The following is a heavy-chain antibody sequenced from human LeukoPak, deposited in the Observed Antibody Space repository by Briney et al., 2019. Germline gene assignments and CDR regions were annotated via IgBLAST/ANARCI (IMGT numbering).Heavy chain of an antibody. V-gene: IGHV3-30*03. J-gene: IGHJ6*02. CDR3: TETTVTTCVYCCYGMDV. D-gene: IGHD4-17*01. CDR2: ISYDGSNK. CDR1: GFIFSSYG. Sequence: PGRSQRLSCAASGFIFSSYGMHWLRQAPGKGVEGVAVISYDGSNKYYADSVKRRFTISRDNSKNTLYQQMNSMLSQDTAVYSGTETTVTTCVYCCYGMDVWGQGTTVTVSS.